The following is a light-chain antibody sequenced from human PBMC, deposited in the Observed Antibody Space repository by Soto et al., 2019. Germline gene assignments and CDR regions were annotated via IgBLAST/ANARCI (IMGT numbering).Light chain of an antibody. Sequence: EVLLTQSPATLSVSPGELATLSCRSSQSVTSNLAWYQQIPGRAPRLLIHGVSTRATGIPARFSGSGSGTGFTLTISSLHSEDSAVYYCQQYDSWPYTFGQGTRLEIK. CDR2: GVS. CDR1: QSVTSN. J-gene: IGKJ5*01. V-gene: IGKV3-15*01. CDR3: QQYDSWPYT.